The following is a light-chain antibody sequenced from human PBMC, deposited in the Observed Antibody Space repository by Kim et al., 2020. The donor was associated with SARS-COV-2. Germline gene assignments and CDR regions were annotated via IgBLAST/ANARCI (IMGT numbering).Light chain of an antibody. Sequence: QSVLTQPPSASGTPGQRVTISCSGSSSNIGSNTVNWYQQLPGTAPQLLIYSNNQRPSGVPDRVSGSKSGTSASLAISGLQSEDEADYYCAAWDDSLNGWVFGGGTQLTVL. CDR3: AAWDDSLNGWV. CDR2: SNN. J-gene: IGLJ3*02. V-gene: IGLV1-44*01. CDR1: SSNIGSNT.